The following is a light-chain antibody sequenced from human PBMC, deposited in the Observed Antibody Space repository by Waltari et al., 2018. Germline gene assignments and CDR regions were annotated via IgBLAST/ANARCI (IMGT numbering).Light chain of an antibody. CDR1: ATDVGGYHY. J-gene: IGLJ3*02. CDR2: DVS. V-gene: IGLV2-14*03. Sequence: QSALTQPASVSGPPGQSITIPCTGTATDVGGYHYVSWYQQHPGKAPKLIIFDVSSRPSGISNRFSGSKFGNTASLTISGVQPEDEADYYCCSFTSSSTWVFGGGTKLTVL. CDR3: CSFTSSSTWV.